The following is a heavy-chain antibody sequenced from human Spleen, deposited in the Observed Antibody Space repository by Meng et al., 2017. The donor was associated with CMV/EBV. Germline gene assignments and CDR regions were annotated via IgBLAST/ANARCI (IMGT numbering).Heavy chain of an antibody. CDR1: GFTFSSYG. J-gene: IGHJ6*02. CDR2: IRYDGSNK. Sequence: GESLKISCAASGFTFSSYGMHWVRQAPGKGLEWVTFIRYDGSNKYYADSVKGRFTISRDNSNNTMYLQMNSLGTEDTAVYYCAKGERKWDLRALRGGMDVWGQGTTVTVSS. D-gene: IGHD1-26*01. CDR3: AKGERKWDLRALRGGMDV. V-gene: IGHV3-30*02.